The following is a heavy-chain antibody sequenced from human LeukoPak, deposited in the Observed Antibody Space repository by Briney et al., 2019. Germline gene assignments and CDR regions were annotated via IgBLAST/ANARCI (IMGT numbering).Heavy chain of an antibody. CDR2: IYYTGST. Sequence: PSETLSLTCTVSGGSISSYYWSWIRQPPGKGLEWIGYIYYTGSTNYNPSLKSRVTISVDTSKNQFSLKLSSVTAADTAVYYCARETDKEVDHWGQGTLVTVSS. CDR1: GGSISSYY. CDR3: ARETDKEVDH. V-gene: IGHV4-59*01. J-gene: IGHJ4*02.